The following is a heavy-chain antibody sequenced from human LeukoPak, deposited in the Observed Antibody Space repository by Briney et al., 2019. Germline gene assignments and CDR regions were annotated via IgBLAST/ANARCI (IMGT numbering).Heavy chain of an antibody. CDR3: LKEGDGYNLENY. V-gene: IGHV3-23*01. D-gene: IGHD5-24*01. J-gene: IGHJ4*02. Sequence: GGSLRLSCAAAGFTFIKHAVSWVHQAPGKGLEWVSGISVTGSSPYYADSVKGRFTIARDNSKNTLYLQMDSLRVEDTDVYYCLKEGDGYNLENYWGQGALVIVSS. CDR2: ISVTGSSP. CDR1: GFTFIKHA.